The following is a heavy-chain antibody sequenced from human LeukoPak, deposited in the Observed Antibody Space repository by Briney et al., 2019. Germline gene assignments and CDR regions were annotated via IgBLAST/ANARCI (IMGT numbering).Heavy chain of an antibody. Sequence: PSRTLSLTCAISGDSVSSNSAAWNWIRQSPSRGLEWLGGTYYRSKWFNDYAVSVRSRISINPDTSRNQFSLQLNSVTPDDTAVYYCAREQGLALDYWGQGTLVSVSS. D-gene: IGHD5-12*01. CDR1: GDSVSSNSAA. CDR2: TYYRSKWFN. J-gene: IGHJ4*02. V-gene: IGHV6-1*01. CDR3: AREQGLALDY.